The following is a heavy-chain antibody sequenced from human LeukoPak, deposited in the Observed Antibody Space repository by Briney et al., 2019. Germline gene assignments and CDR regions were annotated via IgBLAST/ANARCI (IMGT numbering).Heavy chain of an antibody. Sequence: SETLSLTCTVSGGSISSYYWSWIRQPAGKGLEWIGRIYTSGSTNYNPSLKSRVTVSVDTSKNQFSLKLSSVTAADTAVYYCARDPLTYYYDSSDAFDIWGQGTMVTVSS. CDR3: ARDPLTYYYDSSDAFDI. V-gene: IGHV4-4*07. CDR1: GGSISSYY. CDR2: IYTSGST. J-gene: IGHJ3*02. D-gene: IGHD3-22*01.